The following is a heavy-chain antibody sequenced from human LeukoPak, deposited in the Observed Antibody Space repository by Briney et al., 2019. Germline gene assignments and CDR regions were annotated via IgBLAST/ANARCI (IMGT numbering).Heavy chain of an antibody. J-gene: IGHJ4*02. V-gene: IGHV1-2*02. CDR2: INPDNGGT. Sequence: ASVKVSCKASGYTFTDYYMHWVRQAPGQGLEWMGWINPDNGGTIYAQKSQGRVTMTRDTSISTAYMDVSSLRCDDTAVYYCARVYGSGSFYNFWGQGTLVTVSS. CDR3: ARVYGSGSFYNF. CDR1: GYTFTDYY. D-gene: IGHD3-10*01.